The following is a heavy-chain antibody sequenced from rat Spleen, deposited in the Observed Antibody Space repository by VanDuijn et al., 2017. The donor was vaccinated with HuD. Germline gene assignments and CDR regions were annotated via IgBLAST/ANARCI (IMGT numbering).Heavy chain of an antibody. CDR3: ARDPDYGGGYYFDY. J-gene: IGHJ2*01. D-gene: IGHD1-11*01. CDR1: GFTFNNYY. V-gene: IGHV5-25*01. CDR2: ISTGGGKT. Sequence: EVQLVESGGGLVQPGRSMKLSCAASGFTFNNYYMAWVRQAPTKGLEWVASISTGGGKTYYRCSVKGRFTISRDNAKSTLYLQMESLRSEDTATYYCARDPDYGGGYYFDYWGQGVMVTVSS.